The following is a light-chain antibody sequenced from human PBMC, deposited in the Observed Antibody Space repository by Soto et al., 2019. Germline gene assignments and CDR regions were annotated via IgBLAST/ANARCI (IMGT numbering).Light chain of an antibody. J-gene: IGKJ1*01. CDR1: QSVTSS. V-gene: IGKV1-39*01. Sequence: IHMTQYPSSLSASVGDRVTITCRASQSVTSSLNWYQQKPGKAPKFLIYATSNLQNGVPSRFSGSGSGTEFTLTISSLQPEDFATYYCQQSYGTPPTFGQGTKVAIK. CDR3: QQSYGTPPT. CDR2: ATS.